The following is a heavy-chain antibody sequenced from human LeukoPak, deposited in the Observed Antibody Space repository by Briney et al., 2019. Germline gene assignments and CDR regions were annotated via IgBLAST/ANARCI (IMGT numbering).Heavy chain of an antibody. D-gene: IGHD6-6*01. V-gene: IGHV1-2*02. CDR3: ARDWDSSSLYYFDY. CDR1: GYTFTDYY. CDR2: INPNSGGT. Sequence: ASVKVSCKASGYTFTDYYMHWVRQAPGQGLEWMGWINPNSGGTNFAQKFQGRVTMTRDTSISTAYMELSSLGSDDTAVYYCARDWDSSSLYYFDYWGQGTLVTVSS. J-gene: IGHJ4*02.